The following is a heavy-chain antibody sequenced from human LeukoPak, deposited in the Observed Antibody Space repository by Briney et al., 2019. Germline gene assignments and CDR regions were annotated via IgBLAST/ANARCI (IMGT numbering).Heavy chain of an antibody. Sequence: ASVKVSCKASGYTFTSYGISWVRQAPGQGLEWMGIINPSGGSTSYAQKFQGRVTMTRDTSTSTVYMELSSLRSEDTAVYYCARQLGYCSGGSCSPYYYGMDVWGQGTTVTVSS. CDR2: INPSGGST. D-gene: IGHD2-15*01. J-gene: IGHJ6*02. CDR1: GYTFTSYG. V-gene: IGHV1-46*01. CDR3: ARQLGYCSGGSCSPYYYGMDV.